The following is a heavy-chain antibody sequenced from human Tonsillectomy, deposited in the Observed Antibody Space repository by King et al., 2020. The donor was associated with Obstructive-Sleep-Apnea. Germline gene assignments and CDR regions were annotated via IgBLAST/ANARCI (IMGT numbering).Heavy chain of an antibody. CDR1: GFTVRSNY. V-gene: IGHV3-66*01. J-gene: IGHJ3*02. Sequence: VQLVESGGGLVQPGGSLRLSGASSGFTVRSNYMSWVRQAPGKGLEGVSVIDIGGSTYHADSVKGRFTISRDNSKNTLYLQMNSLRAEDTAVYYCARDHSYSSSWNAFDIWGQGTMVTVSS. CDR2: IDIGGST. CDR3: ARDHSYSSSWNAFDI. D-gene: IGHD6-13*01.